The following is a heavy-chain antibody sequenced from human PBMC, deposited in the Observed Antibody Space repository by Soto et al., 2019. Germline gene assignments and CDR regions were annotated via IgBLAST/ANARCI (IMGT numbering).Heavy chain of an antibody. CDR2: VDPRTGGA. V-gene: IGHV1-2*02. Sequence: ASVKVSCKASGYAITAYYIHWVRQAPGQGLEWMGWVDPRTGGAIYAQKFQDRVTMTRDTSISTVYMDLSGLRSDDTALYYCARDDYGIYPYWGQGXLVTVYS. CDR1: GYAITAYY. J-gene: IGHJ4*02. D-gene: IGHD1-26*01. CDR3: ARDDYGIYPY.